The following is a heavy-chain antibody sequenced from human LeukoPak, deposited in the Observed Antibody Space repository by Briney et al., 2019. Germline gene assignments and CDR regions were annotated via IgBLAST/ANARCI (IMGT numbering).Heavy chain of an antibody. D-gene: IGHD3-3*01. CDR1: GGPISSVNYY. J-gene: IGHJ3*02. V-gene: IGHV4-61*02. CDR2: IYTSGSI. Sequence: SETLSLTCTVSGGPISSVNYYWSWIRQPAGKGLEWIGRIYTSGSINYNPSLKSRVTISVDTSKNQFSLKLTSVTAADTAVYYCARDLRHYDFWSGYYTDAFDIWGQGTMVTVSS. CDR3: ARDLRHYDFWSGYYTDAFDI.